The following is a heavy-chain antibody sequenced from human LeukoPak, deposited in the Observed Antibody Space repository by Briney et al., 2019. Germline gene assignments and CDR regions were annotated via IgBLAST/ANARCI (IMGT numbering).Heavy chain of an antibody. Sequence: SETLSLTCTVSGGSISSSSYYWSWIRQPPGKGLEWIGEINHSGSTNYNPSLKSRVTISVDTSKNQFSLKLSSVTAADTAVYYCARRRLLLRRIDYWGQGTLVTVSS. CDR1: GGSISSSSYY. CDR2: INHSGST. J-gene: IGHJ4*02. CDR3: ARRRLLLRRIDY. D-gene: IGHD2-21*02. V-gene: IGHV4-39*07.